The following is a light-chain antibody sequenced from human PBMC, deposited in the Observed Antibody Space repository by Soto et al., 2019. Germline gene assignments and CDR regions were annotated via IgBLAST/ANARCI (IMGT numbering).Light chain of an antibody. V-gene: IGKV1-27*01. Sequence: DIQMTQSPSSLSASVGDRVTITCRASQGISNYLAWYQQKPGKVPKLLIYAASTLQSVVPSRFSGSGSGTDFTLTISSLQPDDVATYYCQKYNSASPLTFGGGTKVEIK. CDR1: QGISNY. CDR3: QKYNSASPLT. J-gene: IGKJ4*01. CDR2: AAS.